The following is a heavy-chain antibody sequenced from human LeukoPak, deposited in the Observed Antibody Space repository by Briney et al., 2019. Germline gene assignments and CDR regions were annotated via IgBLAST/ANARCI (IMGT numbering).Heavy chain of an antibody. CDR1: GYTFTGYY. D-gene: IGHD4-17*01. Sequence: ASVKVSCKASGYTFTGYYMHWVRQAPGQGLEWMGWINPNSGGTNYAQKFQGRVTMTRDTSISTAYMELSRLRSDDTAVYYCARVWGHDYGDYVRFDPWGQGTLVTVSS. J-gene: IGHJ5*02. CDR2: INPNSGGT. V-gene: IGHV1-2*02. CDR3: ARVWGHDYGDYVRFDP.